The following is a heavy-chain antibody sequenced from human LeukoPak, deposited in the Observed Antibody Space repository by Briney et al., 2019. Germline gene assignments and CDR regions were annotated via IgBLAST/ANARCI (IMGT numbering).Heavy chain of an antibody. CDR3: TRHGSRWEHDY. CDR2: IRSKANSYAT. J-gene: IGHJ4*02. V-gene: IGHV3-73*01. CDR1: GFTFSGSS. Sequence: GGSLKLSCAVSGFTFSGSSMHWVRQASGTGLEWVGRIRSKANSYATAYAASVNGRFTISRDDSKNTAYLQMNSLKTEDTAVYYCTRHGSRWEHDYWGQGTLVTVSS. D-gene: IGHD1-26*01.